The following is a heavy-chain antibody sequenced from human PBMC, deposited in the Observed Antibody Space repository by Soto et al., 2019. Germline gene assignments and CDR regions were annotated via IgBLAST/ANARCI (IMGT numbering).Heavy chain of an antibody. CDR2: IYWDDDK. V-gene: IGHV2-5*02. CDR3: AHATTVTIFDY. D-gene: IGHD4-17*01. Sequence: SGPTLVNPTHPLTLTCTFSGFSLSTSGLGVGWIRQPPGKALEWLALIYWDDDKRYSPSLKSRHTITKDTSKNQVVLTMTNMDPVDTATYYCAHATTVTIFDYWGQGTLVTVSS. CDR1: GFSLSTSGLG. J-gene: IGHJ4*02.